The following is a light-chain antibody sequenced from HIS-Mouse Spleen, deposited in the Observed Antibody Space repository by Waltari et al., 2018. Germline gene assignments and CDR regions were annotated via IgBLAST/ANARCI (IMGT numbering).Light chain of an antibody. CDR3: QVWDSSSDHVV. CDR1: NIGSKS. CDR2: DDS. Sequence: SYVLTQPPSVSVAPGKPARITCGGNNIGSKSGQWYQQKPGQAPVLVVYDDSDRPSGIPERFSGSNSGNTATLTISRVEAGDEADYYCQVWDSSSDHVVFGGGTKLTVL. J-gene: IGLJ2*01. V-gene: IGLV3-21*03.